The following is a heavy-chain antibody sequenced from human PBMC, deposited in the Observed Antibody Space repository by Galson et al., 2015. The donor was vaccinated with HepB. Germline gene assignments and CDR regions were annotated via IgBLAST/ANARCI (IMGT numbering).Heavy chain of an antibody. CDR1: GYTFTDYY. CDR3: ARASHRSGYSPLRLYFSYYGMDV. J-gene: IGHJ6*02. V-gene: IGHV1-2*02. Sequence: SVKVSCKASGYTFTDYYMHWVRQPPGQGLEWMGWIGPNSGGTNYAQKFQGRVTMTRDTSISTVYMEVSRLRSDDTAMYYCARASHRSGYSPLRLYFSYYGMDVWGQGTTVTVSS. CDR2: IGPNSGGT. D-gene: IGHD5-12*01.